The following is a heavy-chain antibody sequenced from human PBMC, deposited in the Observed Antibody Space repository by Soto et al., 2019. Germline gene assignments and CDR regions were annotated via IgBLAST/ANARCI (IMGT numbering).Heavy chain of an antibody. CDR1: ADSSTISNSY. Sequence: SETLSLTCTVSADSSTISNSYWGWLRQPPGKGLQWIGSSSYNGGTFYNPSLKGRVAISVDTSKKQSSLQVTSVTAADTAVYYCARHRIEVVWRGFDFWGQGSPVTVSS. CDR2: SSYNGGT. D-gene: IGHD1-1*01. V-gene: IGHV4-39*01. CDR3: ARHRIEVVWRGFDF. J-gene: IGHJ4*02.